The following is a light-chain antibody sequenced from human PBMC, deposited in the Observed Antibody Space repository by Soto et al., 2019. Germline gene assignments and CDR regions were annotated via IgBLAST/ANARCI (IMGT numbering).Light chain of an antibody. CDR2: AAS. CDR1: QSISSY. V-gene: IGKV1-39*01. CDR3: QQSYSILPRT. Sequence: DIQMTQSPASLSASVGDRVTITCRASQSISSYLNWYQQQPGKAPKLLIYAASNLQSGVPSRFSGSGSGTDFTLTISSLQPEDFATYFCQQSYSILPRTFGHGTRLEIK. J-gene: IGKJ5*01.